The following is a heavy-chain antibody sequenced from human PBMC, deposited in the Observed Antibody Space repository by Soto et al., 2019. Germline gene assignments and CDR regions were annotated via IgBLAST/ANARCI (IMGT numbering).Heavy chain of an antibody. CDR3: ARVPYGGSYWREFDY. CDR2: TSYDGSNI. J-gene: IGHJ4*02. D-gene: IGHD1-26*01. CDR1: GFTFSDYG. Sequence: GGSLRLSCLASGFTFSDYGMHWVRQAPGKGLEWVALTSYDGSNIYYADSVTGRFIISRDISNSTLYLQMNSLRADDTAVYYCARVPYGGSYWREFDYWGQGTLVTVSS. V-gene: IGHV3-30-3*01.